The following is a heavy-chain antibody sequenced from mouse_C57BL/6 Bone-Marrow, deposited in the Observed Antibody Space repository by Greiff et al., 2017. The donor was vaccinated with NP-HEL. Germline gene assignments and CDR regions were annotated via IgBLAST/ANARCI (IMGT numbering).Heavy chain of an antibody. V-gene: IGHV5-17*01. D-gene: IGHD1-1*01. J-gene: IGHJ1*03. CDR3: ATLITTNWYFDV. Sequence: EVKLVESGGGLVKPGGSLKLSCAASGFTFSDYGMHWVRQAPEKGLEWVAYISSGSSTIYYADTVKGRVTISRDNAKNTLFLQMTSLRSEDTAMYYCATLITTNWYFDVWGTGTTVTVSS. CDR1: GFTFSDYG. CDR2: ISSGSSTI.